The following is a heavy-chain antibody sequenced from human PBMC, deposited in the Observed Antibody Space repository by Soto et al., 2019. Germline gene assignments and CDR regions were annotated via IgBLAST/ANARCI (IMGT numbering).Heavy chain of an antibody. CDR2: ISSSGNTI. V-gene: IGHV3-48*03. CDR1: GFTFSSYE. D-gene: IGHD2-2*02. J-gene: IGHJ4*02. Sequence: HPGGSLRLSCAASGFTFSSYEINWVRQAPGKGLEWVSYISSSGNTIYYADSVKGRFTISRDNAKNSLYLQMNSLRAEDTAVYYCARVRYCSSSSCNKIFDNWGQGTLVTVSS. CDR3: ARVRYCSSSSCNKIFDN.